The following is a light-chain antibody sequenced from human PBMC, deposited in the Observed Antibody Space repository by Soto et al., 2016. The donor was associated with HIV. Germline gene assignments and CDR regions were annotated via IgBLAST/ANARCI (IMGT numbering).Light chain of an antibody. CDR1: QTLLHTDGKTY. CDR2: RVS. CDR3: MQGIHPPIT. V-gene: IGKV2-29*03. Sequence: DIVMTQTPLSLSVTPGQPASISCKSSQTLLHTDGKTYLYWYLQKPGQSPQLLIYRVSSRFSGVSDRFSGSGSGTDFTLKISRVEAEDVGVYYCMQGIHPPITFGQGTRLEIK. J-gene: IGKJ5*01.